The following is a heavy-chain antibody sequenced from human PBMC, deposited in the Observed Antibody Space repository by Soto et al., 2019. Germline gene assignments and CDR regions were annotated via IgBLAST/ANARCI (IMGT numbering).Heavy chain of an antibody. V-gene: IGHV3-33*01. J-gene: IGHJ4*02. CDR1: GFTFSSYG. CDR2: IWYDGSNK. D-gene: IGHD4-17*01. CDR3: ARGKLRFYGDYLDY. Sequence: GGSLRLSCAASGFTFSSYGMHWVRQAPGKGLEWVAVIWYDGSNKYNADSVKGRFTISRDNSKNTLYLQMNSLRAEDTAVYYCARGKLRFYGDYLDYWGQGTLVTVSS.